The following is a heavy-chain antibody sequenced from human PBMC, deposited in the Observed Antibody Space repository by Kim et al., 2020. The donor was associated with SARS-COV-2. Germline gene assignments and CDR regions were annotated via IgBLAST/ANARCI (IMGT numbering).Heavy chain of an antibody. D-gene: IGHD3-10*01. CDR2: INSDGSST. CDR3: ARDHSVFYGSGSYSNDLDY. Sequence: GGSLRLSCAASGFTFSSYWMHWVRQAPGKGLVWVSRINSDGSSTSYADPVKGRFTISRDNAKNTLYLPMNSLRAEDTAVYYCARDHSVFYGSGSYSNDLDYWGQGTLVTVSS. CDR1: GFTFSSYW. V-gene: IGHV3-74*01. J-gene: IGHJ4*02.